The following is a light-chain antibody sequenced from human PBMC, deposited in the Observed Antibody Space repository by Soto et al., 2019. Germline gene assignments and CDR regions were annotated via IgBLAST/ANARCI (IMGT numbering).Light chain of an antibody. J-gene: IGLJ1*01. Sequence: QSVLTQPASVSGSPGQSITISCTGTSSDVGSYSYVSWYQQYPGKAPKLIIYEVSNRPSGVSDRFSGSKSGNTASLTISGLQAEDEADYYCTSYRNGNSLDVFGTGTQLTVL. CDR3: TSYRNGNSLDV. CDR2: EVS. V-gene: IGLV2-14*01. CDR1: SSDVGSYSY.